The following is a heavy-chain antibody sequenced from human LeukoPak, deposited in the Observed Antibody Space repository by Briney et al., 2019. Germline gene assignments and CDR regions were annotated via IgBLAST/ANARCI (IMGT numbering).Heavy chain of an antibody. J-gene: IGHJ6*02. CDR2: INHSGST. CDR3: ARGRGGIAAAETENLSSTCGMDV. CDR1: GGSFSGYY. Sequence: SETLSLTCAVYGGSFSGYYWSWIRQPPGKGLEWIGEINHSGSTNYNPSLKSRVTISVDTSKNQFSLKLSSVTAADTAVYYCARGRGGIAAAETENLSSTCGMDVWGQGTTVTVSS. D-gene: IGHD6-13*01. V-gene: IGHV4-34*01.